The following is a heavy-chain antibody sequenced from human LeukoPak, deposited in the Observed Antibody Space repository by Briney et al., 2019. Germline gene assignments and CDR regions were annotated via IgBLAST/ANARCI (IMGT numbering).Heavy chain of an antibody. CDR3: AKDDARDIVVVTATLDAFDI. Sequence: GGSLRLSCAASGFTVSSNYMSWVRQAPGKGLEWVSAISGSGGSTYYADSVKGRFTISRDNSKNTLYLQMNSLRAEDTAVYYCAKDDARDIVVVTATLDAFDIWGQGTMVTVSS. CDR2: ISGSGGST. J-gene: IGHJ3*02. D-gene: IGHD2-21*02. V-gene: IGHV3-23*01. CDR1: GFTVSSNY.